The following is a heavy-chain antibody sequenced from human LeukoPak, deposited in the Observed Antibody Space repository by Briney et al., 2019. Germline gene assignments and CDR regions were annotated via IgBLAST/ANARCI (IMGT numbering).Heavy chain of an antibody. J-gene: IGHJ6*02. CDR2: INHSGST. D-gene: IGHD2-2*01. CDR1: GGSFSGYY. V-gene: IGHV4-34*01. CDR3: ARQLLGYCSSTSCFAYYGMDV. Sequence: PSETLSLTCAVYGGSFSGYYWSWIRQPPGKGLEWIGEINHSGSTNYNPSLKSRVTIPVDTSKNQFSLKLSSVTAADTAVYYCARQLLGYCSSTSCFAYYGMDVWGQGTTVTVSS.